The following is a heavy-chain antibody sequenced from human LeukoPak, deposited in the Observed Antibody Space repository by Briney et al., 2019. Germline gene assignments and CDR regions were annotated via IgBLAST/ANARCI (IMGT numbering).Heavy chain of an antibody. Sequence: SETLSLTCAVYGGSFSGYYWSWIRQPPGKGLEWIGEINHSGSTNYNPSLKSRVTISVDTSKNQFSLKLGSVTAADTAVYYCARALPKLGYCSSTSCYAVYFDYWGQGTLVTVSS. CDR2: INHSGST. V-gene: IGHV4-34*01. D-gene: IGHD2-2*01. CDR1: GGSFSGYY. J-gene: IGHJ4*02. CDR3: ARALPKLGYCSSTSCYAVYFDY.